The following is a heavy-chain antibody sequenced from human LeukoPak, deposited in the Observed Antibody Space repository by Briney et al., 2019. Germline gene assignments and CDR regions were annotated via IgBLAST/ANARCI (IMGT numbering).Heavy chain of an antibody. CDR3: ARGYDYVWGSYRFDY. Sequence: GGSLRLSCAASGFTFSDYYMSWIRQAPGQGLEWVSYISSSGSTIYYADSVKGRFTISRDNAKNSLYPQMNSLRAEDTAVYYCARGYDYVWGSYRFDYWGQGTLVTVSS. CDR2: ISSSGSTI. CDR1: GFTFSDYY. V-gene: IGHV3-11*01. J-gene: IGHJ4*02. D-gene: IGHD3-16*02.